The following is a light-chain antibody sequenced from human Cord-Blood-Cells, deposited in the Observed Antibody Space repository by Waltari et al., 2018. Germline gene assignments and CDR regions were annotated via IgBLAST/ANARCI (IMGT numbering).Light chain of an antibody. J-gene: IGKJ4*01. Sequence: IQMTQSPSTLSASVRDRVTITCRASQSISSWLAWYQQKPGKAPKLLIYKASSLESGVPSRFSGSGSGTEFTLTISSLQPDDFATYYCQQYNSYSTFGGGTKVEIK. V-gene: IGKV1-5*03. CDR1: QSISSW. CDR3: QQYNSYST. CDR2: KAS.